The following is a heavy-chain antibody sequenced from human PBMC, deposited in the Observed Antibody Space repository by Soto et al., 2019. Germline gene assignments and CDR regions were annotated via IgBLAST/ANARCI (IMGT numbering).Heavy chain of an antibody. CDR1: GYTFINYY. CDR2: INPSGEST. V-gene: IGHV1-46*01. Sequence: ASVKVSCKASGYTFINYYMHWVRQAPGQGLEWLGVINPSGESTTYAQKFQGRVTMTRDTSTNTVYMELSSLRSEDTAVYYCAREDYYYYSGMDVWGQGTTVTVS. J-gene: IGHJ6*02. CDR3: AREDYYYYSGMDV.